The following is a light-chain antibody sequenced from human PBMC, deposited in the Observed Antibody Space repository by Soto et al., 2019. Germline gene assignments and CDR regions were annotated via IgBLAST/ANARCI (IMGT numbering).Light chain of an antibody. CDR1: SSNIGSNY. V-gene: IGLV1-47*02. CDR2: STN. Sequence: QSVLTQPPSASGTPGQRVTISCSGSSSNIGSNYVYWYQQLPGTAPKLLIYSTNQRPSGVPDRFSGSKSGTSASLASSGLRYEDEANYFCATWDDSLSGVVFGGGTKLTVL. J-gene: IGLJ2*01. CDR3: ATWDDSLSGVV.